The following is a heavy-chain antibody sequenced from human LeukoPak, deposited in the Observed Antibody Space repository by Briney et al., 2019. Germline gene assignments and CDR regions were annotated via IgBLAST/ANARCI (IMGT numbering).Heavy chain of an antibody. D-gene: IGHD4-17*01. V-gene: IGHV4-39*07. CDR3: AILPGGDYGDYPFDY. J-gene: IGHJ4*02. Sequence: SETLSLTCTVSGGSISSSSYYWGWIRQPPGKGLEWIGSIYYSGSTYYNPSLKSRVTISVDTSKNQFSLKLSSVTAADTAVYYCAILPGGDYGDYPFDYWGQGTLVTVSS. CDR2: IYYSGST. CDR1: GGSISSSSYY.